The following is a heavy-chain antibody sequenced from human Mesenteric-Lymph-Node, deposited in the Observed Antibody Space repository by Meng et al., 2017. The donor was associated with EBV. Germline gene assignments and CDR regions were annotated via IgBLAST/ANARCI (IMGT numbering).Heavy chain of an antibody. Sequence: QVQLVQSGSALKKPXXXXKXSCKISGYSFSSYAMNWVRQSPGQGLEWMGWINTKTGNPTYAQGFTGRFVFSSDTSVSTAYLQISSLEAEDTAVYYCARDWGGDYLDYWGQGTLVTVSS. J-gene: IGHJ4*02. CDR1: GYSFSSYA. D-gene: IGHD3-10*01. CDR2: INTKTGNP. CDR3: ARDWGGDYLDY. V-gene: IGHV7-4-1*02.